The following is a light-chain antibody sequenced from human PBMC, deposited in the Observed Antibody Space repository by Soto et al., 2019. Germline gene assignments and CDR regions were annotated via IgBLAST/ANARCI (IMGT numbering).Light chain of an antibody. CDR2: GAS. Sequence: EIVLTQSPGTLSLSPGEISTLSCRASQSVSNNYLACYQQKPGQAPRLLIYGASNRATGIPDRLSGSGSGTDFPLTISRMEPEDSAVYYCQQYGSSGTFGQGTKVDIK. V-gene: IGKV3-20*01. CDR3: QQYGSSGT. CDR1: QSVSNNY. J-gene: IGKJ1*01.